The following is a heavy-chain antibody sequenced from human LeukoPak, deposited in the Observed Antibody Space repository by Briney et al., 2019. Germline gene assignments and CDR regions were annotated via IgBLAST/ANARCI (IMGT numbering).Heavy chain of an antibody. CDR2: INPNSGGT. D-gene: IGHD1-7*01. CDR1: GYTFTGYY. CDR3: ARDSSPSWNFLQYNLLDP. J-gene: IGHJ5*02. V-gene: IGHV1-2*02. Sequence: ASVKVSCKASGYTFTGYYMHWVRQAPGQGLEWMGWINPNSGGTSYAQKFQGRVTMTRDTSISTAYMELSRLRSDDTAVYYCARDSSPSWNFLQYNLLDPWGQGTLVTVSS.